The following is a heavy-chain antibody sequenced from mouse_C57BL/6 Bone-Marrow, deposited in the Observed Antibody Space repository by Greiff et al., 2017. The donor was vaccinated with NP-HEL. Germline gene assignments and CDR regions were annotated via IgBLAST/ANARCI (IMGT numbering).Heavy chain of an antibody. CDR1: GYTFTSYW. V-gene: IGHV1-5*01. CDR2: IYPGNSDT. CDR3: TRWTNWAYAMDY. D-gene: IGHD4-1*01. Sequence: VQLQQSGTVLARPGASVKMSCKTSGYTFTSYWMHWVKQRPGQGLEWIGAIYPGNSDTSYNQKFKGKAKLTAVTSASTAYMELSSLTNEDSAVYYCTRWTNWAYAMDYWGQGTSVTVSS. J-gene: IGHJ4*01.